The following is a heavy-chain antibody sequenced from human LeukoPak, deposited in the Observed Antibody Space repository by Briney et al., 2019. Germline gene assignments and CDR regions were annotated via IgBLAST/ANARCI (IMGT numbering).Heavy chain of an antibody. Sequence: KPSETLSLTCTVSGDSISSYYWSWIRQPPGKGLEWIGYIYYSGSTNYNPSLKSRVTISVDTSKNQFSLKLSSVTAADTAVYYCARVHSSGWFYFDYWGQGTLVTVSS. V-gene: IGHV4-59*01. CDR1: GDSISSYY. J-gene: IGHJ4*02. CDR3: ARVHSSGWFYFDY. D-gene: IGHD6-19*01. CDR2: IYYSGST.